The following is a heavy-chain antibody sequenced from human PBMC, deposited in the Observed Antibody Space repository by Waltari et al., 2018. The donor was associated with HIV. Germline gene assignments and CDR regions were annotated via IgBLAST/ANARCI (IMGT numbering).Heavy chain of an antibody. CDR3: ARESGYQLVRWLDP. D-gene: IGHD2-2*01. J-gene: IGHJ5*02. Sequence: QVHLVQSGPEVKKPGASMKVSCKASGYMFTGHYMHWLRQAPGQGLEWMGWINPISGGTNYALTLQGRVTMTRDASINTVYMELKSLRYDDTAMYYCARESGYQLVRWLDPWGQGTRVTVSS. CDR1: GYMFTGHY. V-gene: IGHV1-2*02. CDR2: INPISGGT.